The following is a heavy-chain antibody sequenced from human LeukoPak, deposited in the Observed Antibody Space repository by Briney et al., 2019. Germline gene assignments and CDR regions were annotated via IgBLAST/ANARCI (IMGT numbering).Heavy chain of an antibody. Sequence: RAGRSLRLSCAASGFTFSSYAMHWVRQAPGKGLEWVAVISYDGSNKYYADSVKGRFTISRDNSKNTLYLQMNSLRAEDTAVYYCARPRVWIAVAETDYWGQGTLVTVSS. J-gene: IGHJ4*02. CDR3: ARPRVWIAVAETDY. CDR2: ISYDGSNK. V-gene: IGHV3-30-3*01. CDR1: GFTFSSYA. D-gene: IGHD6-19*01.